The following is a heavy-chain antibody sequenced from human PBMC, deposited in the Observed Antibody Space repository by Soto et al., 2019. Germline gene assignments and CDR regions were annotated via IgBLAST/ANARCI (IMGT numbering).Heavy chain of an antibody. V-gene: IGHV3-15*01. Sequence: GGSLRLSCAASGFTFTNAWMSWVRQAPGKGLEWVGRIKSKSAGGTTDYAAPVKGRFTISRDDSKNTLYLQMNSLKTEDTAVYYCTTLYIVATIKEDYWGQGTLVTVSS. J-gene: IGHJ4*02. CDR1: GFTFTNAW. CDR3: TTLYIVATIKEDY. D-gene: IGHD5-12*01. CDR2: IKSKSAGGTT.